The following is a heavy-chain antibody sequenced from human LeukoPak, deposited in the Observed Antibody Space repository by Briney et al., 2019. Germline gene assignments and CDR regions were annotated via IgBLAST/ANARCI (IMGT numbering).Heavy chain of an antibody. Sequence: SETLSLTCAVYGGSFSGYYWGWIRQPPGKGLEWIGEINHSGSTNYNPSLKSRVTISVDTSKNQFSLKLSSVTAADTAVYYCARKRSGYYTVGGFYTNYYYYMDVWGKGTTVTVSS. J-gene: IGHJ6*03. CDR3: ARKRSGYYTVGGFYTNYYYYMDV. CDR2: INHSGST. D-gene: IGHD3-3*01. CDR1: GGSFSGYY. V-gene: IGHV4-34*01.